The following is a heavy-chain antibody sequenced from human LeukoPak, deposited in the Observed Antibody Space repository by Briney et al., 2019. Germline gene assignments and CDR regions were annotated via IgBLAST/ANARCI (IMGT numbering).Heavy chain of an antibody. CDR3: ARDMVGRVARRSDY. J-gene: IGHJ4*02. CDR1: GFTFSSYS. CDR2: ISSSSSTI. Sequence: PGGSLRLSCAASGFTFSSYSMNWVRQAPGKGLEWVSYISSSSSTIYYADSVKGRFTISRDNAKNSLYLQMNSLRAEDTAVYYCARDMVGRVARRSDYWGQGTLVTVSS. V-gene: IGHV3-48*01. D-gene: IGHD4/OR15-4a*01.